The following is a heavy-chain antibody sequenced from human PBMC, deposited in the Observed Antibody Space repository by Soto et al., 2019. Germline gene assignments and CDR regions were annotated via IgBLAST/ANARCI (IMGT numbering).Heavy chain of an antibody. CDR1: GYSFTSYW. D-gene: IGHD6-13*01. CDR2: IDPSDSYT. V-gene: IGHV5-10-1*01. Sequence: PGESLKISCKGSGYSFTSYWISWVRQMPGKGLEWMGRIDPSDSYTNYSPSFQGHVTISADKSISTAYLQWSSLKASDTAMYYCARRRVAAAGKHYYYGMDVWGQGTTVTVSS. CDR3: ARRRVAAAGKHYYYGMDV. J-gene: IGHJ6*02.